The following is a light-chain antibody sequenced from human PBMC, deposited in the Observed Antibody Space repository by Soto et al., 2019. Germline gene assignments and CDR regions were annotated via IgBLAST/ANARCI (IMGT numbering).Light chain of an antibody. CDR2: EVN. Sequence: QSALTQPPSASGSPGQSVAISCSGTSGDVGTYNYVSWYQQHPGKAPKLIIYEVNKRPSGVPDRFSGSKSGNTASLTVSGLQAEDEADYYCSSPAAGGVFGGGTKLTVL. CDR3: SSPAAGGV. J-gene: IGLJ3*02. CDR1: SGDVGTYNY. V-gene: IGLV2-8*01.